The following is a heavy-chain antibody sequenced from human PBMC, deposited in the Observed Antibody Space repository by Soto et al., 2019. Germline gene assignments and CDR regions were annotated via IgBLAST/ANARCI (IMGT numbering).Heavy chain of an antibody. CDR3: ASYGSGSTSIDY. Sequence: PGESLKISCKGSGYTFTSYWIAWVLQMPWKGLECMGIIYPGDSDTRYSPSFQGQVTISADKSISTAYLQWSSLKASDTAMYYCASYGSGSTSIDYWGQGTLVTVSS. CDR1: GYTFTSYW. V-gene: IGHV5-51*01. D-gene: IGHD3-10*01. CDR2: IYPGDSDT. J-gene: IGHJ4*02.